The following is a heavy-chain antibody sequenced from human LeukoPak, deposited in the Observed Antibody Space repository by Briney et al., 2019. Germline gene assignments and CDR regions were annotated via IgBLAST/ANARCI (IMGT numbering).Heavy chain of an antibody. CDR3: ARGAKIAVAGIYYFDY. V-gene: IGHV1-69*06. D-gene: IGHD6-19*01. CDR2: IIPIFGSA. J-gene: IGHJ4*02. Sequence: GASVKVSCKASGGTFSSYAISWVRQAPGQGLEWMGGIIPIFGSANYAQKFQGRVTITADKSTNTAYMELSSLRSEDTAVYYCARGAKIAVAGIYYFDYWGQGTLVTVSS. CDR1: GGTFSSYA.